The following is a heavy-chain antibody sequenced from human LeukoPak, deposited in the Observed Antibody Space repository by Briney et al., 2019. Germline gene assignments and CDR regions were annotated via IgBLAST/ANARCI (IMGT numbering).Heavy chain of an antibody. V-gene: IGHV3-23*01. D-gene: IGHD3-3*01. CDR3: AKDRTPRITIFGVAHYGMDV. CDR2: ISDSGAST. Sequence: GGSLRLSCAASGFTFSTYAMSWVRQAPGKGLEWVSTISDSGASTYYADSVKGRFTISRDNSKNTLYLQMNSLRAEDTAVYYCAKDRTPRITIFGVAHYGMDVWGQGTTVTVSS. CDR1: GFTFSTYA. J-gene: IGHJ6*02.